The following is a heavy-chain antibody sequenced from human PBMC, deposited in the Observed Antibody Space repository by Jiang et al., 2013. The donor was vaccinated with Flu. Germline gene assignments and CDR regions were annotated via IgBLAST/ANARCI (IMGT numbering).Heavy chain of an antibody. CDR1: GGSISSSSYY. V-gene: IGHV4-39*07. CDR3: ARDGRAVAGHFDY. J-gene: IGHJ4*02. CDR2: IYYSGST. Sequence: LLKPSETLSLTCTVSGGSISSSSYYWGWIRQPPGKGLEWIGSIYYSGSTYYNPSLKSRVTISVDTSKNQFSLKLSSVTAADTAVYYCARDGRAVAGHFDYWGQGNPGHRLL. D-gene: IGHD6-19*01.